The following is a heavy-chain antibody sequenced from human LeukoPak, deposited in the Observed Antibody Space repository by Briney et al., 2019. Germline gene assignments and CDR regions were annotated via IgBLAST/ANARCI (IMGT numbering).Heavy chain of an antibody. D-gene: IGHD2-15*01. CDR2: ISYDGSNK. Sequence: GGSLRLSCAASGFTFSSYAMHWVRQAPGKGLEWVAVISYDGSNKYYADSVKGRFTISRDNSKNSLYLQMNSLRTEDTALYYCAKSGVVAATWSHFDYWGQGTLVTVSS. J-gene: IGHJ4*02. CDR1: GFTFSSYA. V-gene: IGHV3-30*18. CDR3: AKSGVVAATWSHFDY.